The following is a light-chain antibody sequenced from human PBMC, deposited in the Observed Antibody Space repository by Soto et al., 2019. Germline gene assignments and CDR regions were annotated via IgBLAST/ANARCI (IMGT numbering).Light chain of an antibody. CDR3: QQYSGSPYT. CDR2: GAF. V-gene: IGKV3-20*01. J-gene: IGKJ2*01. Sequence: EIVLTQSPDTLSLSPGESATLSCRASQTLNSSSIAWYQQKRGQPPRLLIFGAFSRATGTPDRFSGSGSGTDFTLTISRLEPEDFALYYCQQYSGSPYTFGQGTKLEI. CDR1: QTLNSSS.